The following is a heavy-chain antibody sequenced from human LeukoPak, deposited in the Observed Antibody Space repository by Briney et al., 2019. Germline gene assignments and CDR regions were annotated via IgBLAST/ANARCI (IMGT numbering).Heavy chain of an antibody. Sequence: ASVKVSCKASGYTFTNYFMHWVRQAPGQGLEWMGIINPRGGSTGYAQKFQGRITTTTEMSTRTVYMERSSLESEDTAVYYSARRDCVGDCSSNWFAPWGQGTLVTV. J-gene: IGHJ5*02. D-gene: IGHD2-21*02. V-gene: IGHV1-46*01. CDR1: GYTFTNYF. CDR3: ARRDCVGDCSSNWFAP. CDR2: INPRGGST.